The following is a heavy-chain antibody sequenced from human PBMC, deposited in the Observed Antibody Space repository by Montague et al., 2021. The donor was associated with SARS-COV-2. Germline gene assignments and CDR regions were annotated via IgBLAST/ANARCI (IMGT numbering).Heavy chain of an antibody. V-gene: IGHV3-15*01. CDR2: IKKKSDGGTT. CDR3: TTDRFTLKYKVVLIATWSYQYHGPGV. J-gene: IGHJ6*04. CDR1: GFSFKDAW. D-gene: IGHD2-21*01. Sequence: SLRLSCAGPGFSFKDAWMSWVRQAPGKGLEWVGRIKKKSDGGTTDYAAPVKGRVTILRDDSRNTLYLQMNSLKTEDTAIYYCTTDRFTLKYKVVLIATWSYQYHGPGVWGEGTTVTVSS.